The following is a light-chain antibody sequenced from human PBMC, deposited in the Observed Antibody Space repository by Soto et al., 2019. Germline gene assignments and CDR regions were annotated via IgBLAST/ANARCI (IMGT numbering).Light chain of an antibody. CDR3: QQYNNWPPGT. CDR2: GAS. CDR1: QSVSSN. Sequence: EIVMTQSPATLSVSPGERATLSCRASQSVSSNFAWYQQKPGQAPRLLLYGASTRATGIPARFSGSGSGTEFTLTISSLQSEDFAVYYCQQYNNWPPGTFGQGTKLEIK. V-gene: IGKV3-15*01. J-gene: IGKJ2*02.